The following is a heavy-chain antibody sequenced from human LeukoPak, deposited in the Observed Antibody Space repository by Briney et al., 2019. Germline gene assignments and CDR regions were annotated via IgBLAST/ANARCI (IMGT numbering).Heavy chain of an antibody. D-gene: IGHD3-22*01. Sequence: SETLSLTCTVSGGSISSYYWSWIRQPPGKGLEWIGYIYYSGSTNYNPFLKSRVTISVDTSKNQFSLKLSSVTAADTAVYYCARDPGPGGYDSSGYYPFDYWGQGTLVTVSS. CDR1: GGSISSYY. J-gene: IGHJ4*02. V-gene: IGHV4-59*01. CDR3: ARDPGPGGYDSSGYYPFDY. CDR2: IYYSGST.